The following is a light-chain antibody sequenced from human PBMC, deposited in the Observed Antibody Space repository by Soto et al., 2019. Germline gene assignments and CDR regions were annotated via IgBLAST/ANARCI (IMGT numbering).Light chain of an antibody. V-gene: IGKV1-39*01. CDR3: QQSYSTPR. Sequence: DIHMTQSPSSLSASVLYRVTITCPASQSISSYLNWYQQKPGKAPKLLIYAASSLQSGVPSRFSGSGSGTDFTPTISSLQPEDFATYYCQQSYSTPRFGQGTKVDIK. CDR2: AAS. CDR1: QSISSY. J-gene: IGKJ1*01.